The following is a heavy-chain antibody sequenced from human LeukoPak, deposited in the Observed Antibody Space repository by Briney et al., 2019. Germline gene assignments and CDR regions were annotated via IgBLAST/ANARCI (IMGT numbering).Heavy chain of an antibody. CDR1: GFTFSSYD. CDR3: AREGMATISGYGMDV. CDR2: ISTAGDT. Sequence: GGSLRLSCAASGFTFSSYDMPWVRQATGKGLEWVSAISTAGDTYYPGSVKGRFTISRENAKNSLYLQMNSLRAGDTAVYYCAREGMATISGYGMDVWGQGTTVTVSS. J-gene: IGHJ6*02. V-gene: IGHV3-13*01. D-gene: IGHD5-24*01.